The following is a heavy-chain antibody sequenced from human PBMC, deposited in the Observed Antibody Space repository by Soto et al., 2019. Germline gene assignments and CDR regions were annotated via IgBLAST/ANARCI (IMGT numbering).Heavy chain of an antibody. J-gene: IGHJ4*02. D-gene: IGHD1-26*01. CDR3: ARRSSTTFSGSSYDF. CDR2: IHPGDSDS. CDR1: GCRFIDYW. V-gene: IGHV5-51*01. Sequence: GEPMKVCCSGAGCRFIDYWIDWVRQNPGKGLEWMGIIHPGDSDSRYSPSFQGQVTISADNSISTAYLQWSSLKASDTAIYYCARRSSTTFSGSSYDFWGQRTLVTVSS.